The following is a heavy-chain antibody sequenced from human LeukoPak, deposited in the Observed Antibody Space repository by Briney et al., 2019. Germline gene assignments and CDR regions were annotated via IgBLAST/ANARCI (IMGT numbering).Heavy chain of an antibody. CDR3: AKDGTYCRSTSCPGAYYYYYGMDV. D-gene: IGHD2-2*01. CDR2: ISGSGGST. Sequence: GGSLRLSCAASGFTFSSYAMSWVRQAPVKGLEWVSAISGSGGSTYYADSVKGRFTISRDNSKNTLYLQMNSLRAEDTAVYYCAKDGTYCRSTSCPGAYYYYYGMDVWGQGTTVTVSS. V-gene: IGHV3-23*01. CDR1: GFTFSSYA. J-gene: IGHJ6*02.